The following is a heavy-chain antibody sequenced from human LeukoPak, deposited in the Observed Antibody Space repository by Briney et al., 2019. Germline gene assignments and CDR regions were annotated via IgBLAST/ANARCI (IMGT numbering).Heavy chain of an antibody. J-gene: IGHJ4*02. V-gene: IGHV3-23*01. CDR2: ISGSGGST. Sequence: GGSLRLSCAASGFTFSSYAMSWVRQAPGKGLEWVSAISGSGGSTYYADSVKGRFTISRDNSKNTLYLQMNSLRAEDTAVYYCXKNXXXYDXLTGYSWYFDYWGQGTLVTVSS. CDR1: GFTFSSYA. D-gene: IGHD3-9*01. CDR3: XKNXXXYDXLTGYSWYFDY.